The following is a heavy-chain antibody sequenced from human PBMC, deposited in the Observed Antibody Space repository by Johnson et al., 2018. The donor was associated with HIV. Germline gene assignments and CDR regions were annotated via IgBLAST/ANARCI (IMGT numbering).Heavy chain of an antibody. CDR1: GFNFDDYG. D-gene: IGHD5-24*01. CDR2: INWNGGNI. CDR3: ARGGRWRELRGDAFDS. J-gene: IGHJ3*02. Sequence: VQLVESGGRVVRPGGSLRLSCAASGFNFDDYGMSWVRQAPGKGLEWVSGINWNGGNIGYGDSVKGRFTISRDNAKNSLYLQMNSLRAEDTAVYYCARGGRWRELRGDAFDSWGQGTMVTVSS. V-gene: IGHV3-20*04.